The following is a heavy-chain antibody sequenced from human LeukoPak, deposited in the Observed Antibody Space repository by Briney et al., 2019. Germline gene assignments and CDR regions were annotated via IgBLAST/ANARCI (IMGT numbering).Heavy chain of an antibody. CDR1: GFTFSSYW. Sequence: GGSLRLSCAASGFTFSSYWMHWVRQAPGKGLVWVSRINPDGTDTRYADSVKGRFTISRDDAKNTLYLHMNSLRAEDTAVYYCARVSGPGLDEYFHLWGQGTLVTVSS. D-gene: IGHD3-10*01. J-gene: IGHJ1*01. V-gene: IGHV3-74*01. CDR3: ARVSGPGLDEYFHL. CDR2: INPDGTDT.